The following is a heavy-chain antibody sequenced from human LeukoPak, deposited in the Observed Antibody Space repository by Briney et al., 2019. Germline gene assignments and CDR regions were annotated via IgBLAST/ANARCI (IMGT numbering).Heavy chain of an antibody. Sequence: SHTLSLTCAISGGRVSRSSPAGIWIRHSPSRGLEWLGRTYYRSNWYHDYAVSVESRITINPDTSKNQFSLRLNSVSPEDTAVYYCARADGDRDGYNFWFDPWGQGTLVTVSS. CDR2: TYYRSNWYH. V-gene: IGHV6-1*01. CDR1: GGRVSRSSPA. CDR3: ARADGDRDGYNFWFDP. D-gene: IGHD5-24*01. J-gene: IGHJ5*02.